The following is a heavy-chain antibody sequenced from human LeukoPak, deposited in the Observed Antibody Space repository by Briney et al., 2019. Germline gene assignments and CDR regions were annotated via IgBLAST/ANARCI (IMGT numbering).Heavy chain of an antibody. CDR1: GYSFINFV. CDR2: ISAYNHNT. J-gene: IGHJ4*02. CDR3: ARDLMYCDTMSCYDGDFDY. D-gene: IGHD2-2*01. V-gene: IGHV1-18*01. Sequence: ASVKVSCKASGYSFINFVLSWVRQAPGQGLEWMGWISAYNHNTNYAQKFQGRVTMTIDTSTTTVYMELRSLRSDDTAIYYCARDLMYCDTMSCYDGDFDYWGQGTPVTVSS.